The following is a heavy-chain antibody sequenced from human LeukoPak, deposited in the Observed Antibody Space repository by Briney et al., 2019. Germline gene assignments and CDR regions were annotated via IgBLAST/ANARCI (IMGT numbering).Heavy chain of an antibody. J-gene: IGHJ4*02. CDR3: AKDLTTSDN. CDR2: INWSGGRT. D-gene: IGHD1/OR15-1a*01. CDR1: GFTFDDYG. Sequence: GGSLRLSCAASGFTFDDYGMNWVRQAPGKGLGWVSGINWSGGRTGYADSLKGRFTISRDNAKNTLYLQMNSLRDEDTALYYCAKDLTTSDNWGQGTLVTVSS. V-gene: IGHV3-20*04.